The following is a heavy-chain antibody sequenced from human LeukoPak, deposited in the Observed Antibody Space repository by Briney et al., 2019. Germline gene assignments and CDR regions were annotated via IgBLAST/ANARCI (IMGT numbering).Heavy chain of an antibody. V-gene: IGHV4-4*02. CDR2: IYHSGST. CDR1: GFTFSSYA. J-gene: IGHJ4*02. Sequence: PGGSLRLSCAASGFTFSSYAMHWVRQPPGKGLEWIGEIYHSGSTNYNPSLKSRVTISVDKSKNQFSLKLSSVTAADTAVYYCARVKAAAGIDYWGQGTLVTVSS. D-gene: IGHD6-13*01. CDR3: ARVKAAAGIDY.